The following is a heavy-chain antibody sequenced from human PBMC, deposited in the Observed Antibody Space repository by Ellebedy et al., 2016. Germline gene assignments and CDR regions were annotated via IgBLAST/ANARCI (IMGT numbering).Heavy chain of an antibody. CDR3: ATGGDYYGSGSIFDY. Sequence: ASVKVSCKVSGYTLTELSMHWARQAPGKGLEWMGGFDPEDGETIYAQKFQGRVTMTEDTSTDTAYMELSSLRSEDTDVYYCATGGDYYGSGSIFDYWGQGTLVTVSS. CDR2: FDPEDGET. CDR1: GYTLTELS. V-gene: IGHV1-24*01. J-gene: IGHJ4*02. D-gene: IGHD3-10*01.